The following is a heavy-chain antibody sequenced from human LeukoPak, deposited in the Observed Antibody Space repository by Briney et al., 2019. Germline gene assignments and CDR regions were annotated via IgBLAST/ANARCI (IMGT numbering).Heavy chain of an antibody. CDR2: INPNSGGT. V-gene: IGHV1-2*02. CDR3: ARGAYSSFNWFDP. J-gene: IGHJ5*02. Sequence: ASVKVPCKASGYTFTGYYIHWVRQAPGQGLEWMGWINPNSGGTYYAQKFQGRVTMTRDTSVSTAYMELSRLRSDDTAVYYCARGAYSSFNWFDPWGQGTLVTVSS. CDR1: GYTFTGYY. D-gene: IGHD2-15*01.